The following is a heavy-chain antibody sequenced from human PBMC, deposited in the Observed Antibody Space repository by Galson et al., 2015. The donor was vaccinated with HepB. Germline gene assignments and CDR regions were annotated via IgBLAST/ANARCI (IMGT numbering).Heavy chain of an antibody. Sequence: SLRLSCAASGFSFSTYAMHWVRQAPGKGLEWVSVISYPGSNEYYADSVKGRFTISRDNSKNTLYPQMNSLRAEDTAVYFCARDNGTMRRWGFADYWGQGTLVTVSS. D-gene: IGHD3-22*01. V-gene: IGHV3-30-3*01. CDR3: ARDNGTMRRWGFADY. CDR2: ISYPGSNE. J-gene: IGHJ4*02. CDR1: GFSFSTYA.